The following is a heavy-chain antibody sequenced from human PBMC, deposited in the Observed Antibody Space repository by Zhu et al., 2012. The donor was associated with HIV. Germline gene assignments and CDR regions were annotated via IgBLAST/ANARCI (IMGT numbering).Heavy chain of an antibody. V-gene: IGHV4-34*01. CDR3: ARGEKIWRRGVEDYNHYYYLDV. CDR2: TSPGGDT. CDR1: GGSLSSYY. D-gene: IGHD3-10*01. J-gene: IGHJ6*03. Sequence: QVQLQQWGAGLLKPSETLSLTCGVYGGSLSSYYWNWIRQSPGKGLEWIGETSPGGDTSYSPSLKSRISVSVDTTKNQVSMNLNSVTAADTAIYYCARGEKIWRRGVEDYNHYYYLDVWGRGTTVTVSS.